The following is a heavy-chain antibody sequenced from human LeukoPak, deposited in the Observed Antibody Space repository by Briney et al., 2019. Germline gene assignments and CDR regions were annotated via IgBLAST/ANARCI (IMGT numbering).Heavy chain of an antibody. CDR3: ARDPPLDSSDFDY. V-gene: IGHV1-24*01. J-gene: IGHJ4*02. CDR2: FDPEDGET. Sequence: GASVKVSCKVSGYTLTELSMHWVRQAPGKGLEWMGGFDPEDGETTYAQKFQGRVTMTRDTSTTTVYMELSSLRSEDTAVYYCARDPPLDSSDFDYWGQGTLVTVSS. D-gene: IGHD3-22*01. CDR1: GYTLTELS.